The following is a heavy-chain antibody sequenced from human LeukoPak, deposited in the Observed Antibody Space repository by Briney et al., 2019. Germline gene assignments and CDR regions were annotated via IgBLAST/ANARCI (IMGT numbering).Heavy chain of an antibody. CDR3: ARTRYYYNSRSYGAPYYFDY. Sequence: SETLSLTCTVSGGSISSSGYYWGWIRQPPGKGLEWIGSIYYSGSTYYNPSLKSRVTISVDTSKNQFSLKLSSVTAADTAVYYCARTRYYYNSRSYGAPYYFDYWAREPWSPSPQ. D-gene: IGHD3-10*01. CDR1: GGSISSSGYY. J-gene: IGHJ4*02. V-gene: IGHV4-39*01. CDR2: IYYSGST.